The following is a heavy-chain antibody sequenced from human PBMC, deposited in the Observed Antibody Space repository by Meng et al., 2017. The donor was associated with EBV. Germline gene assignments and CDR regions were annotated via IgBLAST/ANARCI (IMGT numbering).Heavy chain of an antibody. J-gene: IGHJ4*02. CDR2: LIPMVGAP. Sequence: QVQLRQAGAEVKKPGAWVKVSGRTSGGTFRSDAVSWVRQAPGQGLEWMGGLIPMVGAPHYAQKFQGRVTIIADESTSTHSMELNSLRSEDTAMYYCASESGRGFTPDYWGQGTLVTVSS. D-gene: IGHD3-10*01. CDR1: GGTFRSDA. CDR3: ASESGRGFTPDY. V-gene: IGHV1-69*01.